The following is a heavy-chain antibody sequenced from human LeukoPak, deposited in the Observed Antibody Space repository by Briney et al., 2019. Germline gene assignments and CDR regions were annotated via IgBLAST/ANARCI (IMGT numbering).Heavy chain of an antibody. CDR1: GGTFSNYA. CDR2: IIPIFGTA. Sequence: SVKVSCKASGGTFSNYAINWVRQAPGQGLEWMGGIIPIFGTAHYAQRFQGRVTITADKSTSTAYMELSSLRSEDTAVYYCARGRRYYYYYMDVWGKGTTVTVSS. CDR3: ARGRRYYYYYMDV. V-gene: IGHV1-69*06. J-gene: IGHJ6*03.